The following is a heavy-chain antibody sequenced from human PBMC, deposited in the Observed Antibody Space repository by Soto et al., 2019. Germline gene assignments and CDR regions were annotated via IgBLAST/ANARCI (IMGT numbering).Heavy chain of an antibody. Sequence: VQLQQWGAGLLKPSETLSLTCAVYGGSFRGCYWSWIRQPPGKGLAWLGEVKLSGSTNYNPSLTSRVTVSVDTSKNQFPLKLSSVTAADTAVYYCAGRRIAARPGSFDPWGQGTLVTVSS. J-gene: IGHJ5*02. D-gene: IGHD6-6*01. CDR2: VKLSGST. CDR1: GGSFRGCY. CDR3: AGRRIAARPGSFDP. V-gene: IGHV4-34*01.